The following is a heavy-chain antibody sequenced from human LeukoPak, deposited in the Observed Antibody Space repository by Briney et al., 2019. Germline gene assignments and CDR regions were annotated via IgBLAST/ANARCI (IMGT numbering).Heavy chain of an antibody. CDR3: AKIKARYYCDDWTDY. D-gene: IGHD4-17*01. J-gene: IGHJ4*02. V-gene: IGHV3-7*05. CDR2: IKQDGSEK. CDR1: GFTFSSYW. Sequence: GGSLRLSCAASGFTFSSYWMSWVRQAPGEGLEWVANIKQDGSEKYYVDSVKGRFTISRDNSENTLYLQMNSLRAEDTAVYYCAKIKARYYCDDWTDYWGQGTLVTVSS.